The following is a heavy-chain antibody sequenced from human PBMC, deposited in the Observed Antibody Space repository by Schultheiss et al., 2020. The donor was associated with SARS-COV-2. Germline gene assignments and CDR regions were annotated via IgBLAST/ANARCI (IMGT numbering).Heavy chain of an antibody. CDR3: ARLPPTYYDSSGSDY. CDR1: GYSFPDYG. J-gene: IGHJ4*02. D-gene: IGHD3-22*01. V-gene: IGHV1-18*04. Sequence: ASVKVSCKASGYSFPDYGVSWVRLAPGQGLEWMGWISAYYGSTNYAPKLQGRVTMTRDTSTSTVYMELRSLRSDDTAVYYCARLPPTYYDSSGSDYWGQGTLVTVSS. CDR2: ISAYYGST.